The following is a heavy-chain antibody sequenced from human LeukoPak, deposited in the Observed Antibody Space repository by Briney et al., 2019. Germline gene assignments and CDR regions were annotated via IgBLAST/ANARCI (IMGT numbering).Heavy chain of an antibody. CDR2: IYYSGST. CDR1: GGSISSYY. V-gene: IGHV4-59*01. Sequence: PSETLSLTCTVSGGSISSYYWSWIRQPPGKGLEWIGNIYYSGSTHYNPSLKSRVTISVDTSKNQFPLKLSSVTAADTAVYYCARDRGAMVRGVPGGMDVWGKGTTVTISS. D-gene: IGHD3-10*01. J-gene: IGHJ6*03. CDR3: ARDRGAMVRGVPGGMDV.